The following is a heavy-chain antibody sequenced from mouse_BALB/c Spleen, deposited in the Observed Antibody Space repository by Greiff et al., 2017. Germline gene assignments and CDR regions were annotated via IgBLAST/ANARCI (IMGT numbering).Heavy chain of an antibody. CDR2: ISYSGST. D-gene: IGHD1-2*01. Sequence: EVKLLESGPGLVKPSQSLSLTCTVTGYSITSDYAWNWIRQFPGNKLEWMGYISYSGSTSYNPSLKSRISITRDTSKNQFFLQLNSVTTEDTATYYCARATANYFDYWGQGTTLTVSS. CDR3: ARATANYFDY. V-gene: IGHV3-2*02. J-gene: IGHJ2*01. CDR1: GYSITSDYA.